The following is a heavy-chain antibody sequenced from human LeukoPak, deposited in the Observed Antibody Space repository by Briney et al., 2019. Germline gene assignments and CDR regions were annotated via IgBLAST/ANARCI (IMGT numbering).Heavy chain of an antibody. Sequence: SETLSLTCAVYGGSFSGYYWSWIRQPPGKGLEWIGEINHSGSTNYNPSLKSRVTISVDTSKNQFSLKLSSVTAADTAVYYCARAAIASFFDYWGQGTLVTVSS. V-gene: IGHV4-34*01. CDR1: GGSFSGYY. CDR3: ARAAIASFFDY. CDR2: INHSGST. D-gene: IGHD3-3*02. J-gene: IGHJ4*02.